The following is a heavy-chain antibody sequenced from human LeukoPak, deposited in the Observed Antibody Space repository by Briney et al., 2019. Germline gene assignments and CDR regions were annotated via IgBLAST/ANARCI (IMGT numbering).Heavy chain of an antibody. J-gene: IGHJ6*03. CDR1: GFTFDDYG. Sequence: GGSLRLSCAASGFTFDDYGMSWVRQAPGKGLEWVSGINWNGGSTGYADSVKGRFTIFRDNAKNSLYLQMNSLRAEDTALYYCAREGTVTLYYYYYYMDVWGKGTTVTVSS. D-gene: IGHD4-17*01. CDR3: AREGTVTLYYYYYYMDV. CDR2: INWNGGST. V-gene: IGHV3-20*04.